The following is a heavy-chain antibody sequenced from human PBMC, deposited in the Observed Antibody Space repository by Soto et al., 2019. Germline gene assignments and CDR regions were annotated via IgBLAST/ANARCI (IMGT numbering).Heavy chain of an antibody. CDR1: GFTLSSSA. Sequence: ASVKVSCKTSGFTLSSSAVHWVRQARGHRLQWIGWIDVGSGNANYAQMDQERVTISRDMSTSTAYMELSSLRSEDTAVYYCARYPLPTVTSLYGMDVWGQGTTVTVSS. V-gene: IGHV1-58*01. D-gene: IGHD4-17*01. CDR2: IDVGSGNA. J-gene: IGHJ6*02. CDR3: ARYPLPTVTSLYGMDV.